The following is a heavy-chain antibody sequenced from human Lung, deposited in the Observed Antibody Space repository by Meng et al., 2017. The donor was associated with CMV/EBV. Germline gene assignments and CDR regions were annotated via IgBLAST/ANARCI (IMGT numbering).Heavy chain of an antibody. Sequence: GGSXRLXCAASGFTVSNNYMSWVRQAPGKGLEWVSVIYSGGSTNYADSVKGRFTISRDNSKNTLYLQMHSLRAEDTAVYYCARAESTYSSGWFSGFSYFDLXGRGXLVTVSS. CDR3: ARAESTYSSGWFSGFSYFDL. V-gene: IGHV3-53*01. J-gene: IGHJ2*01. CDR2: IYSGGST. D-gene: IGHD6-19*01. CDR1: GFTVSNNY.